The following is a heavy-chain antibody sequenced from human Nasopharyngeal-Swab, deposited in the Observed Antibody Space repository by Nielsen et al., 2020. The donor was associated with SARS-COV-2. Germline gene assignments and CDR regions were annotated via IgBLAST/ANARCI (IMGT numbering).Heavy chain of an antibody. CDR3: ARHYYESTTGTFPFDN. CDR1: GGSISGYY. V-gene: IGHV4-59*08. D-gene: IGHD3-22*01. Sequence: SETLSLTCTVSGGSISGYYWSWIRQAPGKGLEWIGYLYHGGSTIYNHSLKSRLTTSVDTSKNQLSLRLRSVTAADTAVYYCARHYYESTTGTFPFDNWGQGTLVTVSS. J-gene: IGHJ4*02. CDR2: LYHGGST.